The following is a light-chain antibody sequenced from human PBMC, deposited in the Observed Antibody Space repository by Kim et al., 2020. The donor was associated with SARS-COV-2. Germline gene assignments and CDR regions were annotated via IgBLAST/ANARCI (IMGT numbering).Light chain of an antibody. J-gene: IGKJ5*01. CDR2: DAS. Sequence: IQMTQSPSSLSASVGDRVTISCQANQDINNYVNWYQQKPGKAPKLLIYDASNLETGVPSRFSGSGSGTDFTITISNLQPEDIATYYCQQYHDLPFFGQGTRLEIK. CDR1: QDINNY. CDR3: QQYHDLPF. V-gene: IGKV1-33*01.